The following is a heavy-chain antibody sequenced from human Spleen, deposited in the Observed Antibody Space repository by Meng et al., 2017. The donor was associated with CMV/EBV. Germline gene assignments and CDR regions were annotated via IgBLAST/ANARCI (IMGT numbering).Heavy chain of an antibody. CDR1: GASISSYY. Sequence: RRAPAQGPGKPSEPSPPTSIASGASISSYYWSWIRQPAGKGLEWIGRIYTSGSTNYNPSLKSRVTMSVDTSKNQFSLKLSSVTAADTAVYYCARAGSGYEDPGTFDYWGQGTLVTVSS. D-gene: IGHD5-12*01. J-gene: IGHJ4*02. CDR3: ARAGSGYEDPGTFDY. CDR2: IYTSGST. V-gene: IGHV4-4*07.